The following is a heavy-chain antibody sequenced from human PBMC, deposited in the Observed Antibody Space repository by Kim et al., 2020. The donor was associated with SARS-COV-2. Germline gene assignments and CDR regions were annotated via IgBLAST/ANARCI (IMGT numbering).Heavy chain of an antibody. Sequence: GGSLRLSCAASGFTVSSNYMSWVRQAPGKGLEWVSVIYSGGSTYYADSVKGRFTISRDNSKNTLYLQMNSLRAEDTAVYYCAREINDILTGYGYYYYGMDVWGQGTTVTVSS. CDR3: AREINDILTGYGYYYYGMDV. CDR2: IYSGGST. D-gene: IGHD3-9*01. V-gene: IGHV3-66*02. CDR1: GFTVSSNY. J-gene: IGHJ6*02.